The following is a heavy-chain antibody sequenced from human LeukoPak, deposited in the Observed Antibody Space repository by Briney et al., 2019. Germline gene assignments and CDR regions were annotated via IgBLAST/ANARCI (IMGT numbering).Heavy chain of an antibody. J-gene: IGHJ4*02. CDR3: ARGPNCTNGVCYVFDY. Sequence: SETLSLTCAVSGGSISSSNWWCWVRQPPGKGLEWIGEIYHSGSTNYNPSLKSRVTISVDKSNNQFSLKLSSVTAADTAVYYCARGPNCTNGVCYVFDYWGQGTLVTVSS. V-gene: IGHV4-4*02. CDR2: IYHSGST. CDR1: GGSISSSNW. D-gene: IGHD2-8*01.